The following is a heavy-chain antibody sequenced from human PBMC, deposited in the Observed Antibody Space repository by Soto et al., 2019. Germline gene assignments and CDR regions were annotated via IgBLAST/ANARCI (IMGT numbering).Heavy chain of an antibody. CDR3: ARDFAMIVVVMAFDI. CDR2: IWYDGSNK. V-gene: IGHV3-33*01. J-gene: IGHJ3*02. CDR1: CFTFSSYG. D-gene: IGHD3-22*01. Sequence: GGSLRLSCASSCFTFSSYGMHWVRQAPGKGLEWVAVIWYDGSNKYYADSAKGRFTISRDNSKNTLYLQMNSLRAEDTAVYYCARDFAMIVVVMAFDIWGQG.